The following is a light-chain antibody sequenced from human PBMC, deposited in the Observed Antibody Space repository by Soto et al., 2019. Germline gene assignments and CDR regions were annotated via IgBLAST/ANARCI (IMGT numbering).Light chain of an antibody. V-gene: IGKV1-5*03. CDR1: QSINTW. CDR3: QHYSSFLLT. CDR2: KAS. Sequence: DIQMSQSPSTLYASLGDRVTVTCRASQSINTWLAWYQQKPGKAPKLLMYKASTFQSGVPSRFSGNGSGTEFTLTISSLQPDDLAIYYCQHYSSFLLTFGGGTKVDI. J-gene: IGKJ4*01.